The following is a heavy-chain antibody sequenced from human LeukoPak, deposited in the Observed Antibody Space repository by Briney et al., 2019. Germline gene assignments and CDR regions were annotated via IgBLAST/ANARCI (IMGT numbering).Heavy chain of an antibody. CDR2: IIPIFGTA. V-gene: IGHV1-69*13. D-gene: IGHD1-1*01. CDR3: ARDKGGRPNYWFDP. CDR1: GGTFSSYA. J-gene: IGHJ5*02. Sequence: ASVKVSCKASGGTFSSYAISWVRQAPGQGLEWMGGIIPIFGTANYAQKFQGRVTITADESTSTAYMELSSLRSEDTAVYYCARDKGGRPNYWFDPWGQGTLVTVSS.